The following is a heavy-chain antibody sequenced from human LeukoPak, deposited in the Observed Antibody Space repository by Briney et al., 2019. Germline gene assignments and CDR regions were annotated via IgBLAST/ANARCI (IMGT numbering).Heavy chain of an antibody. J-gene: IGHJ4*02. CDR1: GYTFTSYG. Sequence: ASVKASCKASGYTFTSYGISWVRQAPGQGLEWMGWISAYNGNTNYAQKLQGRVTMTTDTSTSTAYMELRSLRSDDTAVYYCARVAYSSGWYYFDYWGQGTLVTVSS. D-gene: IGHD6-19*01. V-gene: IGHV1-18*01. CDR3: ARVAYSSGWYYFDY. CDR2: ISAYNGNT.